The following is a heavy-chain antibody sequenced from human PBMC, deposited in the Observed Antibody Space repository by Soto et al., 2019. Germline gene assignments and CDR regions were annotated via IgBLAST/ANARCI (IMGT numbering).Heavy chain of an antibody. J-gene: IGHJ6*02. CDR2: IYTSGST. V-gene: IGHV4-4*07. CDR1: GGSISSYN. Sequence: PSETLSLTCTVSGGSISSYNWSWIRQPAGKGLEWIGRIYTSGSTNYNPSLKSRVTMSVDTSKNQFSLKLSSVTAADTAVYYCARVLSDYVWGSYRRGYGMDVWGRGTTVT. D-gene: IGHD3-16*02. CDR3: ARVLSDYVWGSYRRGYGMDV.